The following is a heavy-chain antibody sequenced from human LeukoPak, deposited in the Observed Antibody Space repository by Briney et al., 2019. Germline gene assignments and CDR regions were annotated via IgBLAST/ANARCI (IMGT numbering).Heavy chain of an antibody. CDR1: EFTFSSNT. D-gene: IGHD6-13*01. J-gene: IGHJ4*02. CDR3: AKDRGSSWYFGY. Sequence: GGSLRLSCAASEFTFSSNTMNWVRQAPGKGLEWVSAISGSGGSTYYADSVKGRFTISRDNSKNTLYLQMNSLRAEDTAVYYCAKDRGSSWYFGYWGQGTLVTVSS. CDR2: ISGSGGST. V-gene: IGHV3-23*01.